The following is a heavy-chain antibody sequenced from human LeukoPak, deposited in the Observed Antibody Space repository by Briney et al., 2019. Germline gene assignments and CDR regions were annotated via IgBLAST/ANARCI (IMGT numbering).Heavy chain of an antibody. D-gene: IGHD3-22*01. CDR1: GGSISTSSFY. Sequence: SETLSLTCTMSGGSISTSSFYWGWVRQPPGEGPEWIGSIYYSGNTYYNPSLKSRVTISVDTSKNHFSLELSSVTAADTAVYYCARAYYYERSGYYYQTFDYWGQGTLVTVSA. V-gene: IGHV4-39*02. CDR2: IYYSGNT. CDR3: ARAYYYERSGYYYQTFDY. J-gene: IGHJ4*02.